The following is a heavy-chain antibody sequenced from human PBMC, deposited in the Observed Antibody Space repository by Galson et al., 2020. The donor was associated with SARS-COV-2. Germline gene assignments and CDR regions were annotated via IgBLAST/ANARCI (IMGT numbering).Heavy chain of an antibody. Sequence: GGSLRLSCAASGFTFSSYAMSWVHQAPGKGLEWVSALSASGGSTYYADSVKGRFTISRDNSKNTLHLQMNSLRAEDTAVYYCAKDGGLWRYDFWTGYYPYFDYWGQGTLVTAPS. CDR1: GFTFSSYA. J-gene: IGHJ4*02. D-gene: IGHD3-3*01. CDR2: LSASGGST. V-gene: IGHV3-23*01. CDR3: AKDGGLWRYDFWTGYYPYFDY.